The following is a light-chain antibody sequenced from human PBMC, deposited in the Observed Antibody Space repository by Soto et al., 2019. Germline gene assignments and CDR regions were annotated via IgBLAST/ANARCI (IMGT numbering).Light chain of an antibody. CDR2: SDN. J-gene: IGLJ2*01. Sequence: QSVLTQPPSASGTPGQWVTISCSGSSSNIGSNTVNWYQQFPGTAPQLLIYSDNHRPSGVPYRFSCSKSGTSASLAISWLQSEDEADYYCTASDDSLNGVVFGGGTQLTVL. V-gene: IGLV1-44*01. CDR1: SSNIGSNT. CDR3: TASDDSLNGVV.